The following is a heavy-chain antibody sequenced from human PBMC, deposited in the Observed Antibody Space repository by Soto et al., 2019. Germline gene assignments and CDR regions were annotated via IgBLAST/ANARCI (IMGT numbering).Heavy chain of an antibody. CDR2: IWFDGVKE. J-gene: IGHJ6*02. Sequence: GGSLRLSCAVSEFSFSTYAMHWVRQAPGKGLEWLATIWFDGVKEYYAESVRGRFTISIDNSKNTVFLQMDTVGAEDSALYYRPRATSVVWGQGPTVTGSS. V-gene: IGHV3-33*01. CDR1: EFSFSTYA. CDR3: PRATSVV. D-gene: IGHD1-1*01.